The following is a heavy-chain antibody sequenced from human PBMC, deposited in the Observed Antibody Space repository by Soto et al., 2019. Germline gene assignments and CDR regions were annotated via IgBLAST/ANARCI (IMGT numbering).Heavy chain of an antibody. CDR2: ISYDGRNK. D-gene: IGHD6-13*01. CDR1: GFTFNSYA. V-gene: IGHV3-30*04. J-gene: IGHJ4*02. CDR3: ARDRSSSGVYFFDY. Sequence: QVQLVESGGGVVQPGRSLRLSCAASGFTFNSYAMHWVRQAPGKGLEWVALISYDGRNKYYADSVKGRCTISRDNSKDTLDLQMNSLRAEDTAVYYCARDRSSSGVYFFDYWGQGTLVTVSS.